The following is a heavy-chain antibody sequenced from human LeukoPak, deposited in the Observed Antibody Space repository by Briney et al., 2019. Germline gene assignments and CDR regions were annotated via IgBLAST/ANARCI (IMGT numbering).Heavy chain of an antibody. V-gene: IGHV3-7*01. CDR2: IKQDGSEK. Sequence: PGGSLRLSCVASGFTFSGHWMSWFRQAPGKGLEWVANIKQDGSEKYYVDSVKGRSTISRENAKNSLYLQMNNLRVDDTAVYFCASGSGWVFENWGQGTLVTVSA. D-gene: IGHD6-19*01. CDR1: GFTFSGHW. CDR3: ASGSGWVFEN. J-gene: IGHJ4*02.